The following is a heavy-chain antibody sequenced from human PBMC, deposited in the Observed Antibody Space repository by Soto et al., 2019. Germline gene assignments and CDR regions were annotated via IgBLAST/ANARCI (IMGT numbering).Heavy chain of an antibody. J-gene: IGHJ6*02. D-gene: IGHD2-21*01. CDR2: IYPGDSDT. V-gene: IGHV5-51*01. CDR3: AASIFYSCMDA. CDR1: GYTFTNYW. Sequence: GESLKISCKGSGYTFTNYWIGWVRQMPGKGLEWKGIIYPGDSDTKYNPSFQGQVTISADKSITNTYLQWSSLKASDTAIYYCAASIFYSCMDAWGQGTTVTVSS.